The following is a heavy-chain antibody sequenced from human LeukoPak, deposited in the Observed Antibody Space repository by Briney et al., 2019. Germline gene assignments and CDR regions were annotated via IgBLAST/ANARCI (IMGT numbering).Heavy chain of an antibody. J-gene: IGHJ4*02. CDR1: GGSVSNDDFY. CDR2: LTYSGRS. V-gene: IGHV4-39*07. D-gene: IGHD3-22*01. Sequence: SETLSLTCAVSGGSVSNDDFYWVWIRQPPGKGLEWIGSLTYSGRSFSNPSLKSRVTTSVDTSKNQIFLKLSSVTAADTAVYYCASFRASSGLFDYWGQGTMVTVSS. CDR3: ASFRASSGLFDY.